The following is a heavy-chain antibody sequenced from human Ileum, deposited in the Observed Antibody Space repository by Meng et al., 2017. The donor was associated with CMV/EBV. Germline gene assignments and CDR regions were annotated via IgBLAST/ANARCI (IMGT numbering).Heavy chain of an antibody. V-gene: IGHV3-23*03. CDR2: FYRGGGGT. D-gene: IGHD2-2*01. Sequence: GGSLRLSCAASGFTFTTYAMSWVRQAPGKGLEWVSVFYRGGGGTNYVDSVRGRFTITKDFFKNTLYLEMNSLRVEDTAVYYCVKGDTSGWGDYWGQGTLVTVSS. CDR1: GFTFTTYA. CDR3: VKGDTSGWGDY. J-gene: IGHJ4*02.